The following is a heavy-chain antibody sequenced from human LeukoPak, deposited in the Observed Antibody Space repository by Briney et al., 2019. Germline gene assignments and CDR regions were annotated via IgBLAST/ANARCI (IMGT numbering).Heavy chain of an antibody. CDR2: IYPGDSDT. CDR3: ARHAGNSGSLIDY. J-gene: IGHJ4*02. Sequence: GESLKISCQGSGYSFTSYWIGWVRQMPGKGLEWMGIIYPGDSDTRYSPSFQGQVTISADKSISTAYLQWSSLKASDTATYYCARHAGNSGSLIDYWGQGTLVTVSS. V-gene: IGHV5-51*01. D-gene: IGHD1-26*01. CDR1: GYSFTSYW.